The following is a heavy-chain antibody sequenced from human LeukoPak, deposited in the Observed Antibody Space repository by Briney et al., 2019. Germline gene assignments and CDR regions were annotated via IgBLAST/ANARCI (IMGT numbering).Heavy chain of an antibody. CDR3: ARAMTTAPSRRAFDI. J-gene: IGHJ3*02. CDR1: GFSVSTNY. Sequence: GGSLRLSCAASGFSVSTNYMSWVRQAPGKGLEWVSVIYSGGTTYYAGSVKGRFTISRDNSKNTLYLQMTILRAEDTAVYYCARAMTTAPSRRAFDIWGQGTKVTVSS. CDR2: IYSGGTT. D-gene: IGHD4-17*01. V-gene: IGHV3-66*01.